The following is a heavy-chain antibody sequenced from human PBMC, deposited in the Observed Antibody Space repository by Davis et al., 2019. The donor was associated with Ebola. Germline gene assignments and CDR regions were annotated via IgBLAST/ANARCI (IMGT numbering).Heavy chain of an antibody. J-gene: IGHJ4*02. V-gene: IGHV3-23*01. CDR3: AKGGIRFLDY. D-gene: IGHD3-3*01. CDR2: IGSSGGST. CDR1: GFTFSNYS. Sequence: GESLKISCAASGFTFSNYSMTWVRQAQGKGLEWVSTIGSSGGSTFYPDSVKGRFTISRDNSKNTLYLQMNSLRAEDTAVYYCAKGGIRFLDYWGQGTPVTVSS.